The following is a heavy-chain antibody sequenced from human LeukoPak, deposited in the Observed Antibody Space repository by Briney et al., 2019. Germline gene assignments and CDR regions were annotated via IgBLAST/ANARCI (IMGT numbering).Heavy chain of an antibody. D-gene: IGHD3-16*02. CDR1: GGTFSSYA. V-gene: IGHV1-69*01. J-gene: IGHJ4*02. Sequence: SVKVSCKASGGTFSSYAISWVRQAPGQGLEWMGGIIPIFGTANYAQKFQGRVTITADESTSTAYMELSSLRSEDTAVYYCARVPVHLGELSFVYFDYWGQGTLVTVSS. CDR2: IIPIFGTA. CDR3: ARVPVHLGELSFVYFDY.